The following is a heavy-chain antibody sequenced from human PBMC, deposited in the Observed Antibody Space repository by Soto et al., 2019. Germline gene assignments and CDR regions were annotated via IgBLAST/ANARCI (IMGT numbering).Heavy chain of an antibody. CDR2: ISYDGINK. CDR3: AKDKDPYYYYGMDV. J-gene: IGHJ6*02. Sequence: GGSLRLSCAASGFTFSSYCMPWVRQAPCKGLEWVAVISYDGINKYYAESVKGRFTISRENSKNKLYLQMNTLRSEEKAVYYCAKDKDPYYYYGMDVWGQGTTVTVSS. V-gene: IGHV3-30*18. CDR1: GFTFSSYC.